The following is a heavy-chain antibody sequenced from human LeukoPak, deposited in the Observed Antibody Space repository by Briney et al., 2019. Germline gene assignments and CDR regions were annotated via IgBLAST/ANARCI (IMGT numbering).Heavy chain of an antibody. J-gene: IGHJ4*02. D-gene: IGHD3-22*01. Sequence: PGGSLRLSCAAFGFTFSTYAMSWVRQAPGKGLECVSSIISSGANTYYADSVKGRFSVSRDNSKNTLYLQMDSLRAEDTAIYYCASHDSSGYYLYRYFTYWGQGSQVTVSS. CDR3: ASHDSSGYYLYRYFTY. V-gene: IGHV3-23*01. CDR2: IISSGANT. CDR1: GFTFSTYA.